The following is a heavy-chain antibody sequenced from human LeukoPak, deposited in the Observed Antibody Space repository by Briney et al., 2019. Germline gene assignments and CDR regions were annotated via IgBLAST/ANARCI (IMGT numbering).Heavy chain of an antibody. D-gene: IGHD3-9*01. V-gene: IGHV4-4*07. CDR3: ARVYGDDILTVGYFDY. CDR1: GGSISSYY. J-gene: IGHJ4*02. CDR2: IYTSGST. Sequence: PSGTLSLTCTVSGGSISSYYWSWIRQPAGKGLEWIGRIYTSGSTNYNPSLKSRVTMSVDTSKNQFSLKLSSVTAADTAVYCCARVYGDDILTVGYFDYWGQGTLVTVSS.